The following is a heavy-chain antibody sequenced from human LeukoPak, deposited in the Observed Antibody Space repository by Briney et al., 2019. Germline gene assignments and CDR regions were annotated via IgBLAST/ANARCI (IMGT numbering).Heavy chain of an antibody. CDR3: ARDHSSQFKVIVPAAIRFDP. D-gene: IGHD2-2*01. CDR2: ISSSSTYI. CDR1: GFTFSDYW. J-gene: IGHJ5*02. Sequence: PGGSLRLSCAASGFTFSDYWMHWVRQAPGKGLEWVSSISSSSTYIYSADSVRGRFTISRDNAKNSLYLQMSSLRAEDTAIYYCARDHSSQFKVIVPAAIRFDPWGQGTLVTVSS. V-gene: IGHV3-21*01.